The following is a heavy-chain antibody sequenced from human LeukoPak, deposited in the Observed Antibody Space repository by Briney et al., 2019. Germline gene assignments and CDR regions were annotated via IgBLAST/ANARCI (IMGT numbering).Heavy chain of an antibody. V-gene: IGHV3-23*01. Sequence: GGSLRLSCAASGFTFSSYAMSWVRPAPGKGLAWVSAISGSGGSTYYADSVKGRFTISRDNSKNTLYLQMNSLRAEDTAVYYCAKDRRSVQWSYCSGGSCYPNYFDYWGQGTLVTVSS. CDR3: AKDRRSVQWSYCSGGSCYPNYFDY. D-gene: IGHD2-15*01. CDR1: GFTFSSYA. J-gene: IGHJ4*02. CDR2: ISGSGGST.